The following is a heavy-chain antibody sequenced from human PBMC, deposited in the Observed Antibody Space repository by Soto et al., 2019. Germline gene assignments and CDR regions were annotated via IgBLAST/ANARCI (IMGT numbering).Heavy chain of an antibody. CDR1: GYTFTSYD. V-gene: IGHV1-8*01. CDR3: ARGRIIVAGGFDP. CDR2: MNPSTCNT. Sequence: QVQLVQSGAEVKKPGASVKVSCKASGYTFTSYDIIWVRQATGQGLEWMGWMNPSTCNTDSAEKFQGRLTMTRNTSISTVYMELSSLTFEDTAVYYCARGRIIVAGGFDPWGQGTLVTVSS. J-gene: IGHJ5*01. D-gene: IGHD6-19*01.